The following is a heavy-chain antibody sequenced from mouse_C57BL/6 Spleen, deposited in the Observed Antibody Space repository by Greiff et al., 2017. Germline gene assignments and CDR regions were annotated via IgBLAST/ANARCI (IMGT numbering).Heavy chain of an antibody. CDR2: ISDGGSYT. D-gene: IGHD3-2*02. V-gene: IGHV5-4*01. Sequence: EVMLVESGGGLVKPGGSLKLSCAASGFTFSSYAMSWVRQTPEKRLEWVATISDGGSYTYYPDNVKGRFTISRDNAKNNLYLQMSHLKSEDTAMYYCARERGDSSGYYAMDYWGQGTSVTVSS. CDR3: ARERGDSSGYYAMDY. CDR1: GFTFSSYA. J-gene: IGHJ4*01.